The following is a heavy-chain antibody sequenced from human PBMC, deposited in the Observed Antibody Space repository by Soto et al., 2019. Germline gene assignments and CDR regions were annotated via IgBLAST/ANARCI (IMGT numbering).Heavy chain of an antibody. J-gene: IGHJ5*02. V-gene: IGHV3-21*01. D-gene: IGHD6-13*01. Sequence: LRLSCAASGFTFSTYAMTWVRQAPGKGLEWVSTISSNSAYIYYTDALRGRFTISRDNAKNSLHLQMNSLRAEDTAVYYCTRDASRDSSARGWFDPWGPGTLVTVSS. CDR3: TRDASRDSSARGWFDP. CDR2: ISSNSAYI. CDR1: GFTFSTYA.